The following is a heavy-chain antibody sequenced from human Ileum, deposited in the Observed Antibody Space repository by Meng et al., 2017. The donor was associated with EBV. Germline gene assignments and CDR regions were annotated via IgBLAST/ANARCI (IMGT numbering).Heavy chain of an antibody. D-gene: IGHD3-10*01. J-gene: IGHJ4*02. V-gene: IGHV4-4*01. CDR3: ARSSPIVRGLDY. CDR2: VYHDGAT. Sequence: LQEPRPGLARPAGTLSLTYPGSGYSVSGRNWCSWVRQPPGKGREWIGEVYHDGATNYHPSLKSRVTISLDKSKNEVNLHLNSLTAADTAVYFCARSSPIVRGLDYWGQGTLVTVSS. CDR1: GYSVSGRNW.